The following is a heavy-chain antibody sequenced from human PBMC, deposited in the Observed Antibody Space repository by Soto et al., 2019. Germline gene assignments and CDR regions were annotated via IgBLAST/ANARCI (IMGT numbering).Heavy chain of an antibody. CDR2: FDLENGET. CDR3: AREVRRSNQFDH. D-gene: IGHD3-10*01. Sequence: ASVKVSCKVSGYTLTELSIHWVRQAPGEGLEWMGGFDLENGETIYAQRFQGRVTMTEESSADTPYMELSSLRSEDTAVYYCAREVRRSNQFDHWVQGTMVTVSS. V-gene: IGHV1-24*01. J-gene: IGHJ4*02. CDR1: GYTLTELS.